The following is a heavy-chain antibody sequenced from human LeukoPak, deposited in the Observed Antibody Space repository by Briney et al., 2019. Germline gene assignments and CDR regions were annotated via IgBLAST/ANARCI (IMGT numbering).Heavy chain of an antibody. CDR3: ARGRSYDSSGYPLDY. CDR2: IIPILGIA. CDR1: GGTFSSYT. V-gene: IGHV1-69*02. J-gene: IGHJ4*02. D-gene: IGHD3-22*01. Sequence: ASVKVSCKASGGTFSSYTISWVRQAPGQGLEWMGRIIPILGIANYAQKFQGRATITADKSTSTAYMELSSLRSEDTAVYYCARGRSYDSSGYPLDYWGQGTLVTVSS.